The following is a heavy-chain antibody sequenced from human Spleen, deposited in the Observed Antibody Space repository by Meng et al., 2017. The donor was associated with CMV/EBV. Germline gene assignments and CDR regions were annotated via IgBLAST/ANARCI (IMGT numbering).Heavy chain of an antibody. CDR2: IKQDGSEK. V-gene: IGHV3-7*01. CDR1: GFTFNTYW. CDR3: VRENRGFGELREDV. J-gene: IGHJ6*02. D-gene: IGHD3-10*01. Sequence: GGSLRLSCVASGFTFNTYWMGWVRQAPGKGLEWVANIKQDGSEKHYVDSVKGRFTISRDNAKKSLYLQMNSLRAEDTAVYYCVRENRGFGELREDVWGQGTTVTVSS.